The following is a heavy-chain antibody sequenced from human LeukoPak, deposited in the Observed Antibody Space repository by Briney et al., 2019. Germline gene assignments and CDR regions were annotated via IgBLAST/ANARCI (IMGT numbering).Heavy chain of an antibody. CDR3: ARDLFTDSSSWYCGMDV. J-gene: IGHJ6*02. CDR1: GFTFSSYA. Sequence: PGGSLRLSCAASGFTFSSYAMHWVRQAPGKGLEWVAVISYDGSNKYYADSVKGRFTISRDNSKNTLYPQMNSLRAEDTAVYYCARDLFTDSSSWYCGMDVWGQGTTVTVSS. CDR2: ISYDGSNK. V-gene: IGHV3-30-3*01. D-gene: IGHD6-13*01.